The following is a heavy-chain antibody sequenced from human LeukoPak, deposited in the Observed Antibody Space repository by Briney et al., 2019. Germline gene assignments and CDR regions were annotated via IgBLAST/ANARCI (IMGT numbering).Heavy chain of an antibody. CDR3: ARGDNNWFAP. J-gene: IGHJ5*02. V-gene: IGHV3-30-3*01. CDR1: GFTFSSYA. CDR2: ISYDGSNK. Sequence: GGSLRLSCAASGFTFSSYAMHWVRQAPGKGLEWVAVISYDGSNKYYADSVKGRFTISRDNSKNTLYLQMNSLRAEDTAGYYCARGDNNWFAPWAQGTLVTVSS.